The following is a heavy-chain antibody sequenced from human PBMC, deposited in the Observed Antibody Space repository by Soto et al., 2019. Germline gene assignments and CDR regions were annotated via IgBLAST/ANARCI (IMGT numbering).Heavy chain of an antibody. V-gene: IGHV3-53*02. CDR3: ARGSDTAMGLGH. J-gene: IGHJ4*02. Sequence: EVQLVETGGGLIQPGGSLRLSCAASGFTVSSYYMSWVRQAPGKGLEWVSVYSAGSTYYADSVKGRFTISRDNSKNTLYLQMNSLRAEDTAVYYCARGSDTAMGLGHWGQGTLVTVSS. D-gene: IGHD5-18*01. CDR1: GFTVSSYY. CDR2: YSAGST.